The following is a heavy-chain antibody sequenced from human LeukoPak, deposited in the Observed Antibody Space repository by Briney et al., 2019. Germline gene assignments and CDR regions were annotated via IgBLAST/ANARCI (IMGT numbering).Heavy chain of an antibody. J-gene: IGHJ3*02. Sequence: TLSLTCTVSDDSISDYYRGWIRQPPGKGLEWLALIYWNDDKRYSPSLKSRLTTTKDTSKNQVVLTMTNMDPVDTATYYCAHSSMPAFDIWGQGTMVTVSS. CDR3: AHSSMPAFDI. CDR1: DDSISDYYRG. CDR2: IYWNDDK. V-gene: IGHV2-5*01. D-gene: IGHD2-2*01.